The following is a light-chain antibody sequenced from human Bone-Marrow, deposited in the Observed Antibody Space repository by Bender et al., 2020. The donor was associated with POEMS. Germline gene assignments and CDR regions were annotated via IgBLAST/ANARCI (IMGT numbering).Light chain of an antibody. CDR3: CSYSGTTTLRGHVV. V-gene: IGLV2-23*02. Sequence: QSALTQPASVSGSPGQSITISCTGTSSDVGYYDLVSWCQQHPGIAPKLMIYEVSKRPSGVSDRFSGSKSGNTASLTISGLQADDEADYYCCSYSGTTTLRGHVVFGGGTKLTVL. CDR1: SSDVGYYDL. CDR2: EVS. J-gene: IGLJ2*01.